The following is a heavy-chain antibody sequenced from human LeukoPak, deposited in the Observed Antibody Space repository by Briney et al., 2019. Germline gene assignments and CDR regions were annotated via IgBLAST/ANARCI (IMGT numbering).Heavy chain of an antibody. CDR3: VRDGDYDRGHKSGFDC. D-gene: IGHD3-22*01. CDR1: EFTLSNYW. J-gene: IGHJ4*02. V-gene: IGHV3-7*01. Sequence: GGSLRLSCEAFEFTLSNYWMSWVRQAPGKGLGWVANIKQDGSKRYYVDSVKGRFTISRDNAQNSLSLQMNSLRAEDTAVYFCVRDGDYDRGHKSGFDCWGPGTLVTVSS. CDR2: IKQDGSKR.